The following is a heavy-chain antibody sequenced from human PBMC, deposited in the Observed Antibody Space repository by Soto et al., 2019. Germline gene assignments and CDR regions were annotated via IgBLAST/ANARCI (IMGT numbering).Heavy chain of an antibody. D-gene: IGHD5-18*01. V-gene: IGHV4-30-4*01. CDR1: GGSISSGDYY. CDR2: IYYSGST. CDR3: TTVGVVSEYSYGFLPRNPYYYYGMDV. Sequence: PSETLSLTCTVSGGSISSGDYYWSWIRQPPGKGLEWIGYIYYSGSTYYNPSLKSRVTISVDTSKNQFSLKLSSVTAADTAVYYCTTVGVVSEYSYGFLPRNPYYYYGMDVWGQGTTVTVSS. J-gene: IGHJ6*02.